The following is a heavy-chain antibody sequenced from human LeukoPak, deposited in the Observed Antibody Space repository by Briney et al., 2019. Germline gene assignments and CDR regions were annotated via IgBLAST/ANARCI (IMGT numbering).Heavy chain of an antibody. V-gene: IGHV4-34*01. CDR2: INHSGST. J-gene: IGHJ3*01. Sequence: SETLSLTCAVYGGSFSGYYWSWIRQPPGKGLEWIGEINHSGSTNYNPSLKSRVTISVDTSKNQFSLKLSSVTAADTAVYYCASSVYTDSYYYDSSGYYRSAFDLWGQVTMVNVSS. D-gene: IGHD3-22*01. CDR3: ASSVYTDSYYYDSSGYYRSAFDL. CDR1: GGSFSGYY.